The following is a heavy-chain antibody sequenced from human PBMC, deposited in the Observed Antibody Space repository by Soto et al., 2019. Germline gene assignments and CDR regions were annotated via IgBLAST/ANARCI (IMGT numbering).Heavy chain of an antibody. Sequence: SETLSLTCAVYGGSFSGYYWSGIRQPPGKGLEWIGEINHSGSTNYNPSLKSRVTISVDTSKNQFSLKLSSVTAADTAVYYCARGVPYYYGSGASGWFDPWGQGTLVTVSS. CDR2: INHSGST. CDR3: ARGVPYYYGSGASGWFDP. CDR1: GGSFSGYY. V-gene: IGHV4-34*01. J-gene: IGHJ5*02. D-gene: IGHD3-10*01.